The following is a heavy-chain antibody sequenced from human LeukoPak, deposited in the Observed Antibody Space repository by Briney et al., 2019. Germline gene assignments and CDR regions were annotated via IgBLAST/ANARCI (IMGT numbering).Heavy chain of an antibody. CDR1: GFTFSGST. J-gene: IGHJ4*02. CDR3: SRHEALPGDY. V-gene: IGHV3-73*01. D-gene: IGHD2-21*02. Sequence: GGSLKLSCAASGFTFSGSTVHWVSQASGKGRDWFRYIRTKANNYATAYAASVKARFTISRDDSKNTAYLQMNSLKIEDTAVYYFSRHEALPGDYWGQGTLVTVSS. CDR2: IRTKANNYAT.